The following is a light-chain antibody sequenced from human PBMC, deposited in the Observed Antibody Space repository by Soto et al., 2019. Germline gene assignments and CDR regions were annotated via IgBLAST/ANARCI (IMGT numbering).Light chain of an antibody. CDR1: TSDVGGYNY. CDR2: EVT. V-gene: IGLV2-14*01. Sequence: QSVLTQPASVSGSPGQSITISFTGTTSDVGGYNYVSWYRQLPGQAPTLMIYEVTNRPSGVSNRFSGSKSGNTASLTISGLQVEDEADYYCSSKTSSSTPYVFGTGTKVTVL. J-gene: IGLJ1*01. CDR3: SSKTSSSTPYV.